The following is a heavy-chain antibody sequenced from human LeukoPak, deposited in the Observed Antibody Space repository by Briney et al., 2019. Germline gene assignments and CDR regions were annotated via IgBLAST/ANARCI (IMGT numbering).Heavy chain of an antibody. J-gene: IGHJ4*02. D-gene: IGHD3-16*02. CDR2: IKQDASER. V-gene: IGHV3-7*01. CDR3: AKDSYDYVWGSYRFDY. CDR1: GFTFSSYW. Sequence: GGSLRLSCAASGFTFSSYWMTWVRQAPGKGLEWVANIKQDASERYYVDSVKGRFTISRDNAKNSLYLQMNSLRAEDTAVYYCAKDSYDYVWGSYRFDYWGQGTLVTVSS.